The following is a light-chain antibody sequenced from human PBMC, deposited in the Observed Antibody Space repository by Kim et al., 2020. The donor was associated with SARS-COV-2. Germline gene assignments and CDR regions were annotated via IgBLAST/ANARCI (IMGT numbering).Light chain of an antibody. CDR1: QSISSW. J-gene: IGKJ2*01. V-gene: IGKV1-5*03. Sequence: SAAVGDRVTSTGRASQSISSWLAWYQQKPGKAPKLLICEASSLESGVPSRFSGSGSGTEFTLTISSLQPDDFATYYCQQYNSYPYTFGQGTKLEI. CDR2: EAS. CDR3: QQYNSYPYT.